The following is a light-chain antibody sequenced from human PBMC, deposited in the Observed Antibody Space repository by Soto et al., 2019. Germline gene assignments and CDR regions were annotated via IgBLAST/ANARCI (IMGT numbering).Light chain of an antibody. V-gene: IGKV3-20*01. Sequence: NVFKKTHGTLPLSQGEIFTLSFRSSQSGSSSYLAGYQQKPGQDTRLFIYGASSRATGIPDRFSGSGSGTDFTLTISSLEPDDDAVYYCQQYNIFSQTVGQGTKVDI. CDR3: QQYNIFSQT. CDR2: GAS. J-gene: IGKJ1*01. CDR1: QSGSSSY.